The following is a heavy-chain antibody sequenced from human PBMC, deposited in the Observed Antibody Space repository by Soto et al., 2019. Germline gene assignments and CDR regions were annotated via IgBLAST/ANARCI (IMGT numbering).Heavy chain of an antibody. V-gene: IGHV1-69*13. J-gene: IGHJ4*02. CDR2: IIPIFGTA. CDR1: GGTFSSYA. D-gene: IGHD3-9*01. Sequence: GASVKVSCKASGGTFSSYAISWVRQAPGQGLEWMGGIIPIFGTANYAQKFQGRVTITADESTSTAYMELNSLRAEDTAVYYCAKAGVPIKQKQYYFDYWGQGTLVTVSS. CDR3: AKAGVPIKQKQYYFDY.